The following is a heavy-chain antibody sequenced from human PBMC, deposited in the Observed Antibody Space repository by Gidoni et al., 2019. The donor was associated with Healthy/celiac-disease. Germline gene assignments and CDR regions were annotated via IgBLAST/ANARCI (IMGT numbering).Heavy chain of an antibody. CDR1: GFTFSSYE. CDR3: AREGLAVAGKFDY. Sequence: EVQLVESGGGLVQPGGSLRLSCAASGFTFSSYEMNWVRQAPGKGLGWVSYISSSGSTIYYADSVKGRFTIFRDNAKNSLYLQINSLRAEDTAVYYCAREGLAVAGKFDYWGQGTLVTVSS. D-gene: IGHD6-19*01. CDR2: ISSSGSTI. V-gene: IGHV3-48*03. J-gene: IGHJ4*02.